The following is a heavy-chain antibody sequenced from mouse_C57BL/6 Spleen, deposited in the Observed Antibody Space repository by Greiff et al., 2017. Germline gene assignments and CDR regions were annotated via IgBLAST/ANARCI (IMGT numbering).Heavy chain of an antibody. J-gene: IGHJ3*01. CDR1: EYEFPSHD. CDR2: INSDGGST. V-gene: IGHV5-2*01. CDR3: AKHEDYAWFAY. Sequence: EVQVVESGGGLVQPGESLKLSCESNEYEFPSHDMSWVRKTPEKRLELVAAINSDGGSTYYPDTMERRFIISRDNTKKTLYLQMSSLRSEDTAVSYCAKHEDYAWFAYWGQGTLVTVSA. D-gene: IGHD2-4*01.